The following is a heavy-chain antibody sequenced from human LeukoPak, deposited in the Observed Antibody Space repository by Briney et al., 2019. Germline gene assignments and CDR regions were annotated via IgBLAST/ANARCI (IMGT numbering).Heavy chain of an antibody. D-gene: IGHD3-10*01. V-gene: IGHV3-74*01. J-gene: IGHJ6*03. CDR1: GFTFSSYW. Sequence: GGSLRLSCAASGFTFSSYWMHWVRQAPGKGLVWVSRINSGGSSTSYADSVKGRFTISRDDAKNTLYLQMNSLRAEDTAVYYCARDLGGSGSYYEYYYYYYMDVWGKGTTVTISS. CDR3: ARDLGGSGSYYEYYYYYYMDV. CDR2: INSGGSST.